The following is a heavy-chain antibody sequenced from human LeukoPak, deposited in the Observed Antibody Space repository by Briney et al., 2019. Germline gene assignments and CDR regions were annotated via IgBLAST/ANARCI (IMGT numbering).Heavy chain of an antibody. CDR2: IYYSGFT. CDR3: ARHGVPYSSGWYSWFDP. J-gene: IGHJ5*02. D-gene: IGHD6-19*01. CDR1: GGSISSSSYY. Sequence: SETLSLTCSASGGSISSSSYYWGWIRQPPGKGLEYIGSIYYSGFTYYNPSLKNRVTISVDTSKNQFSLKLTSVTAVDTAVYYCARHGVPYSSGWYSWFDPWGQGSLVTVSS. V-gene: IGHV4-39*01.